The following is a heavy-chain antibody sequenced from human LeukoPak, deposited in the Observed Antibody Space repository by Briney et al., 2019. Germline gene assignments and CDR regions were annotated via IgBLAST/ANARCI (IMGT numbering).Heavy chain of an antibody. D-gene: IGHD2-21*02. CDR1: GFTFSSYW. CDR2: IKQDGSEK. CDR3: ARALIVVVTLGAFDI. V-gene: IGHV3-7*01. Sequence: GGSLRLSCAASGFTFSSYWMSWVRQAPGKGLEWVANIKQDGSEKYYVDSVKGRFTISRDNAKNSLYLQMNSLRAEDTAVYYCARALIVVVTLGAFDIWGQGTMVTVSS. J-gene: IGHJ3*02.